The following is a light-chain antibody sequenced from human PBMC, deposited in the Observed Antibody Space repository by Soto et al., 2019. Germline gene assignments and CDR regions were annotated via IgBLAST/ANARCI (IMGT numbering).Light chain of an antibody. CDR2: GAS. CDR3: QHRHTWPPDAT. CDR1: QNVGTY. Sequence: EIVLTQSPATLSLSAGDRATLSCRASQNVGTYLAWYQQRPGQAPRLLIYGASNRATGIPARFSGSGSRTDFTLTITSLEPEDFAVHFCQHRHTWPPDATFGPGTRLEIK. V-gene: IGKV3-11*01. J-gene: IGKJ2*01.